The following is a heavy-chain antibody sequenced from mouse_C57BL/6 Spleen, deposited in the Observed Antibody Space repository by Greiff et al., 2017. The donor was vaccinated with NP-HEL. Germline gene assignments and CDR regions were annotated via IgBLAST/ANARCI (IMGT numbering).Heavy chain of an antibody. CDR2: ISSGSSTI. J-gene: IGHJ4*01. CDR3: ARPAVVATDYAMDY. D-gene: IGHD1-1*01. V-gene: IGHV5-17*01. Sequence: DVMLVESGGGLVKPGGSLKLSCAASGFTFSDYGMHWVRQAPEKGLEWVAYISSGSSTIYYADTVKGRFTISSDNARNTLFLQMTSLRSEDTAMYYCARPAVVATDYAMDYWGQGTSVTVSS. CDR1: GFTFSDYG.